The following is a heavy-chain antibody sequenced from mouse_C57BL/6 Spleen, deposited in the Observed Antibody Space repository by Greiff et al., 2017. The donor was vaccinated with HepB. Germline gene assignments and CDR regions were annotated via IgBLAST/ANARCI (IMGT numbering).Heavy chain of an antibody. CDR1: GYTFTSYW. CDR3: AREDWAY. CDR2: IYPGSGST. Sequence: QVHVKQPGAELVKPGASVKMSCKASGYTFTSYWITWVKQRPGQGLEWIGDIYPGSGSTNYNEKFKSKATLTVDTSSSTAYMQLSSLTSEDSAVYYCAREDWAYWGQGTLVTVSA. V-gene: IGHV1-55*01. J-gene: IGHJ3*01.